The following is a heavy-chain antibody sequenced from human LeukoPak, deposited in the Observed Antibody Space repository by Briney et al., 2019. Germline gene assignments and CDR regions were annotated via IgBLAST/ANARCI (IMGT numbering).Heavy chain of an antibody. J-gene: IGHJ4*02. Sequence: SETLSLTCTVSGGSISSYYWSWTRQPPGKGLEWIGYIYYSGSTNYNPSLKSRVTISVDTSKNQFSLKLSSVTAADTAVYYCATSLGGAATYDYWGQGTLVTVSS. CDR1: GGSISSYY. V-gene: IGHV4-59*01. CDR2: IYYSGST. CDR3: ATSLGGAATYDY. D-gene: IGHD3-16*01.